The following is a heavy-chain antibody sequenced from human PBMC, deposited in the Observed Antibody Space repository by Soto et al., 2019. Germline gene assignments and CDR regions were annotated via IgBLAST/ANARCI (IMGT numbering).Heavy chain of an antibody. D-gene: IGHD3-22*01. CDR1: GGSISSSNYY. CDR3: AKHNEYYDSSGYPDY. Sequence: SETLSLTCTVSGGSISSSNYYWGWIRQPPGKGLEWMGTIYYSGSTYRNPSLKSRLTISVDTTKSQFSLKLKPVTAADTAVYYCAKHNEYYDSSGYPDYWGQGTLVTVSS. J-gene: IGHJ4*02. V-gene: IGHV4-39*01. CDR2: IYYSGST.